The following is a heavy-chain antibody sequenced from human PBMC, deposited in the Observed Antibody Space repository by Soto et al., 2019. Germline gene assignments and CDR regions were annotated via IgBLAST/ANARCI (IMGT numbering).Heavy chain of an antibody. CDR3: ARIFNPILDY. V-gene: IGHV2-70*11. J-gene: IGHJ4*02. Sequence: GSGPTLVNPTQTLTLTCTFSGFSLSTSGMCVSWIRQPPGKALEWLARIDWDDDKYYSTSLKTRLTISKDASKNQVVLKMTNMDIVDTPTYYCARIFNPILDYWGKGPLAPV. CDR2: IDWDDDK. CDR1: GFSLSTSGMC.